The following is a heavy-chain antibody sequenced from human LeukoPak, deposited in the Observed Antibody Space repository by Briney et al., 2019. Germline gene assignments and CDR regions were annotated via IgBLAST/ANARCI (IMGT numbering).Heavy chain of an antibody. CDR3: AREGMAVGFARFPIFNY. CDR1: GGSISIYY. V-gene: IGHV4-59*01. J-gene: IGHJ4*02. Sequence: PSETLSLTCTVSGGSISIYYWNWIRQPPGRGLEWIGDIYYTGSTNYNPSLKSRVTISVDTSKNQFSLRLTSVTAADTAVYYCAREGMAVGFARFPIFNYWGQGTLVTVSS. D-gene: IGHD6-19*01. CDR2: IYYTGST.